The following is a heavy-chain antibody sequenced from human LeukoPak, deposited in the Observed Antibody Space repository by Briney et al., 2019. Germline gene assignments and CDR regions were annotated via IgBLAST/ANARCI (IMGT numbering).Heavy chain of an antibody. Sequence: GGSLRLSCAASGFTFSSYGMHWVRQAPGKGLEWVAFIRSDEGNKYYADSVKGRFTISRDNAKNSLYLQMNSLRAEDTAVYYCAREGAVAGTDFDYWGQGTLVTVSS. V-gene: IGHV3-30*02. J-gene: IGHJ4*02. CDR3: AREGAVAGTDFDY. D-gene: IGHD6-19*01. CDR1: GFTFSSYG. CDR2: IRSDEGNK.